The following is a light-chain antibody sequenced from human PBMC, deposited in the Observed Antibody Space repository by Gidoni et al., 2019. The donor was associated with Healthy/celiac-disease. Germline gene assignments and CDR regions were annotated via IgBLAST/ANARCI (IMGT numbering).Light chain of an antibody. CDR3: QQYYSTPLT. CDR2: WAS. Sequence: EIVMTQSPDSLAVSLGERATINCKSSQSVLYSSNNKNYLAWYQQKPGQPPKLLIYWASTRDSGVPDRFSGSGSGTDFTLTISSLQAEDVAVYYCQQYYSTPLTFGGGTKVEIK. J-gene: IGKJ4*01. V-gene: IGKV4-1*01. CDR1: QSVLYSSNNKNY.